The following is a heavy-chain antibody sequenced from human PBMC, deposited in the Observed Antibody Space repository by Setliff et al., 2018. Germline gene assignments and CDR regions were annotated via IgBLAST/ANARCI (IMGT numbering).Heavy chain of an antibody. V-gene: IGHV1-18*01. CDR1: GYTFTSYG. CDR2: ISAYNGNT. CDR3: ARGNHYYHSNTHWFDP. Sequence: ASVKVSCKASGYTFTSYGISWVRQAPGQGLEWMGWISAYNGNTNYAQKLQGRVTMTTDTSTSTAYMELSSLRSEDTAVYYCARGNHYYHSNTHWFDPWGQGTLVTVSS. D-gene: IGHD3-22*01. J-gene: IGHJ5*02.